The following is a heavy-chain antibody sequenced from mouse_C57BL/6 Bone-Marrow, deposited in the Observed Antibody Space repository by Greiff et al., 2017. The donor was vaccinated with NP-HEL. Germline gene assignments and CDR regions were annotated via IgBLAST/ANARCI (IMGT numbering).Heavy chain of an antibody. Sequence: VQLQQSGAELVKPGASVKLSCKASGYTFTSYWMHWVKQRPGQGLEWIGMIHPNSGSTNYNEKFKSKATLTVDKSSSTAYMQLSSLTSEDSAVYYCSYGSREYFDVWGTGTTVTVSS. V-gene: IGHV1-64*01. CDR2: IHPNSGST. CDR3: SYGSREYFDV. D-gene: IGHD1-1*01. CDR1: GYTFTSYW. J-gene: IGHJ1*03.